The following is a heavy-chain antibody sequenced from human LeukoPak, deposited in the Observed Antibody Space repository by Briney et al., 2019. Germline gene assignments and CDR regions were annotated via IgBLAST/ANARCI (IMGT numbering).Heavy chain of an antibody. CDR1: GFTFSDYY. Sequence: GGSLRLSCAASGFTFSDYYMSWIRQAPGKGLEWVGFMRSNNGGTTEYAASVKGRFTISRDDSKSIVYLQMNSLRAEDTAVYYCARERHQLLSSWFDPWGQGTLVTVSS. CDR2: MRSNNGGTT. J-gene: IGHJ5*02. CDR3: ARERHQLLSSWFDP. V-gene: IGHV3-71*01. D-gene: IGHD2-2*01.